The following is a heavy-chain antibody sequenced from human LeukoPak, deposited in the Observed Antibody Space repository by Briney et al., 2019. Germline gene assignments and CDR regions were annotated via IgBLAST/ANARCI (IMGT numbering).Heavy chain of an antibody. CDR3: ARGGHQRGGPFDY. Sequence: GRSLRLSCAASGFXFSSYWIHWVRQAPGKGLVWVSRITSDGSDTSYADSVKARFLISRDNGKNTLYLQMNSLRAEDTAVYYCARGGHQRGGPFDYWGQGTLVTVSS. CDR1: GFXFSSYW. D-gene: IGHD2-15*01. J-gene: IGHJ4*02. V-gene: IGHV3-74*01. CDR2: ITSDGSDT.